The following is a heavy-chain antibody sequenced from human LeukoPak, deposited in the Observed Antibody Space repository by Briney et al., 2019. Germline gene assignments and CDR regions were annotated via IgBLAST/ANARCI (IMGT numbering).Heavy chain of an antibody. J-gene: IGHJ4*02. D-gene: IGHD1-26*01. Sequence: GGSLRLSCAASGFTLNTHYGMSWIRQAPGKGLEWVSTITASGDFTNYADSVKGRFTISRDISKNTLYLQMNGLRVEDTAVYYCAKDPGGSYDYWGQGTLVTVSS. V-gene: IGHV3-23*01. CDR3: AKDPGGSYDY. CDR1: GFTLNTHYG. CDR2: ITASGDFT.